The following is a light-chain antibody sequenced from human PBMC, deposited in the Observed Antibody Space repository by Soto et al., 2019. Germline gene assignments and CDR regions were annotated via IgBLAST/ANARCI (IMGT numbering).Light chain of an antibody. Sequence: QSALTQPRSVSGSPGQSVTISCTGTSSDVGDYDYVSWYQQHPGRAPKLLIYGVGKRPSGVPARFSGSKSGNTASLTVSGLQAEDEADYYCCSYAGSYTLVFGGGTKVTVL. CDR1: SSDVGDYDY. CDR2: GVG. J-gene: IGLJ2*01. V-gene: IGLV2-11*01. CDR3: CSYAGSYTLV.